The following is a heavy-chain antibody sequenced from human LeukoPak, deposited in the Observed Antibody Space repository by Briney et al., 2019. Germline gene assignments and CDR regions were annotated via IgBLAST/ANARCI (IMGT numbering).Heavy chain of an antibody. Sequence: PSETLSLTCTVSGGSISSGGSYWSWIRQHPGKGLEWIGYIYYSGSTSYNPSLKSRVTISVDTSKNQFSLKLSSVTAADTAVYYCARDGDYGGNYYYYGMDVWGQGTTVTVSS. V-gene: IGHV4-31*03. J-gene: IGHJ6*02. D-gene: IGHD4-23*01. CDR3: ARDGDYGGNYYYYGMDV. CDR2: IYYSGST. CDR1: GGSISSGGSY.